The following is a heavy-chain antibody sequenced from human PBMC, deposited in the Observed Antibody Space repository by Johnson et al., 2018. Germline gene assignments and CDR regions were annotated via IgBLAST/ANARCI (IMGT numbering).Heavy chain of an antibody. CDR2: VSSTNAI. D-gene: IGHD6-13*01. V-gene: IGHV3-69-1*01. CDR1: TSTFNTQH. CDR3: VKDGGVAVALRYVDV. Sequence: EVQLVESGGGLVQPGGSLRLSCAVSTSTFNTQHYNWVRQAPGKGLEWIAYVSSTNAIFYADSVKGRFTIPRDNAKTSVVLQMDSLRADDTAVYYWVKDGGVAVALRYVDVWGKGTTVTVSS. J-gene: IGHJ6*03.